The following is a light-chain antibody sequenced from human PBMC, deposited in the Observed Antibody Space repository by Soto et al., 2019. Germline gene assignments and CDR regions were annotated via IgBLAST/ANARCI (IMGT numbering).Light chain of an antibody. V-gene: IGKV1-39*01. Sequence: DIRMTQSPSSLSASVGDRFSITFRASQSIGVHLNLYLQKPGKAPKLLIYAASRLQSGVPSRFSGSGSGTDFTLTISSLQPEDFATFYCHQSYSIPHIFGPGTKVYI. CDR2: AAS. J-gene: IGKJ1*01. CDR3: HQSYSIPHI. CDR1: QSIGVH.